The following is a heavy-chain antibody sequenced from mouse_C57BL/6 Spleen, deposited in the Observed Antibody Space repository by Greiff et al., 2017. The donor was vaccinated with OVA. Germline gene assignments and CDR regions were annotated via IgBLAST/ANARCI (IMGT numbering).Heavy chain of an antibody. CDR1: GFSLTSYG. D-gene: IGHD1-1*01. Sequence: VQLQQSGPGLVQPSQSLSITCTVSGFSLTSYGVHWVRQSPGKGLEWLGVIWSGGSTDYNAAFISRLSISKDNSKSQVFFKRNSLQADDTAIYYCARGHYYGRTTGFDYWGQGTTLTVSS. CDR3: ARGHYYGRTTGFDY. J-gene: IGHJ2*01. CDR2: IWSGGST. V-gene: IGHV2-2*01.